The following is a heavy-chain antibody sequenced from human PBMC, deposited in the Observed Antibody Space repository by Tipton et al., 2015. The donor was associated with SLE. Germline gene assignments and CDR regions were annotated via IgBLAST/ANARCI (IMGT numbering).Heavy chain of an antibody. Sequence: TLSLTCTVSGGSISSHYWSWIRQPPGKGLEWIGYIYYSGSTNYNPSLKSRVTISVDTSKNQFSLKLSSVTAADTAVYYCARNVVGAFDIWGQGTMVTVSS. CDR1: GGSISSHY. V-gene: IGHV4-59*08. J-gene: IGHJ3*02. CDR2: IYYSGST. D-gene: IGHD1-1*01. CDR3: ARNVVGAFDI.